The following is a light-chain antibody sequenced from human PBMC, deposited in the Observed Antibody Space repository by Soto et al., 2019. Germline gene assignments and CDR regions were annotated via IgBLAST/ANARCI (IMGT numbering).Light chain of an antibody. Sequence: ESVLTQSPATLSLSPGERATLSCRASPSVSNSLAWYQHKPGQAPRLLIYDASNRATGVPPRFSGSGSGTVFTLTISSLEPEDFAVYYCQQRNQWPPVTFVGGTRVESK. CDR3: QQRNQWPPVT. CDR1: PSVSNS. J-gene: IGKJ4*01. CDR2: DAS. V-gene: IGKV3-11*01.